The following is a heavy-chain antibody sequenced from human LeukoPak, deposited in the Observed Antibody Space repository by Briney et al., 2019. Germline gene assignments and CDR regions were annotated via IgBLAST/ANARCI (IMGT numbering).Heavy chain of an antibody. D-gene: IGHD1-26*01. CDR1: GGSISTYY. Sequence: SETLSLTCTVSGGSISTYYWSWIRQPPGKGLEWIGYIYYSGSTSYNPSLKSRVTISVDTTKNQFSLKLSSVTAADTAVYYCAREEALGSGSFDYWGQGTLVTVSS. V-gene: IGHV4-59*01. J-gene: IGHJ4*02. CDR2: IYYSGST. CDR3: AREEALGSGSFDY.